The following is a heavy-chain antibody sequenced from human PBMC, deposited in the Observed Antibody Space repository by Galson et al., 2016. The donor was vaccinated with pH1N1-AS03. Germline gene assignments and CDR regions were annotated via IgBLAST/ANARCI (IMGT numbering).Heavy chain of an antibody. J-gene: IGHJ4*02. CDR1: GFTVTRND. CDR3: AKVSALLEFDY. V-gene: IGHV3-74*01. D-gene: IGHD1-26*01. CDR2: INADGSIT. Sequence: SLRLSCAASGFTVTRNDMHWVRQATGKEPVWVSRINADGSITSYADSVKGRFTISRDNAKNTLYLQLNSLRAEDTAVYYCAKVSALLEFDYWGQGTLVIVSS.